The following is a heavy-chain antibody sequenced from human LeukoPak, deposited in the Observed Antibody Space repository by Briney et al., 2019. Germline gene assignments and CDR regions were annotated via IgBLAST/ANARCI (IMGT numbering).Heavy chain of an antibody. D-gene: IGHD3-16*01. CDR1: GFTFDDYA. CDR3: AKDGPGGFWDVDY. V-gene: IGHV3-43*02. CDR2: ISGDGGIT. J-gene: IGHJ4*02. Sequence: PGGSLRLSCAASGFTFDDYAMLWVRQAPGKGLEWVSLISGDGGITYYADSVKGRFTISRDNSKNSLYLQMYSLRTEDTALYYCAKDGPGGFWDVDYWGQGTLVTVSS.